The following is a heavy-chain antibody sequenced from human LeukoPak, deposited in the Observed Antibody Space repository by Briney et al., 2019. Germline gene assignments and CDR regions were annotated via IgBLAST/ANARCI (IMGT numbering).Heavy chain of an antibody. Sequence: SQTLSLTCAVSGGSISSGGYSWSWIRQPPGKGLEWIGYIYYSGSTYYNPSLKSRVTISVDTSKNQFSLKLTSVTAADTAVYYCARIPRGFSGYGSYHYMDVWGKGTTVTVSS. CDR2: IYYSGST. V-gene: IGHV4-30-4*07. J-gene: IGHJ6*03. D-gene: IGHD5-12*01. CDR3: ARIPRGFSGYGSYHYMDV. CDR1: GGSISSGGYS.